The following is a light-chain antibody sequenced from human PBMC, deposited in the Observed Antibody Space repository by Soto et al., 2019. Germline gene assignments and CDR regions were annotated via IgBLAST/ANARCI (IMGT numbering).Light chain of an antibody. V-gene: IGKV1-27*01. Sequence: DVPMTQSPSSLSASVGDTVTLTCRASQGFTNYLAWYQQKPGKAPKLLIYAASTLQSGVPPRFSGSGSGTHFTLTISSLQPEDAATYYCQKYNTAPYTFGQGTRLEI. CDR1: QGFTNY. CDR2: AAS. J-gene: IGKJ5*01. CDR3: QKYNTAPYT.